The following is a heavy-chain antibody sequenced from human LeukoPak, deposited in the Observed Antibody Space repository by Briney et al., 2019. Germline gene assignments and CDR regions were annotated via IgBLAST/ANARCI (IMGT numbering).Heavy chain of an antibody. V-gene: IGHV3-48*03. D-gene: IGHD3-10*01. Sequence: GGSLRLSCAASGFTFSNYEMNWVRQAPGKGLEWVSYISSSGSSIYYADSVKGRFTISRDNAKNSLYLQMSSLRAEDTAVYYCAREGLWFGELSEPSLDYWDQGTLLTVSS. CDR1: GFTFSNYE. CDR2: ISSSGSSI. J-gene: IGHJ4*02. CDR3: AREGLWFGELSEPSLDY.